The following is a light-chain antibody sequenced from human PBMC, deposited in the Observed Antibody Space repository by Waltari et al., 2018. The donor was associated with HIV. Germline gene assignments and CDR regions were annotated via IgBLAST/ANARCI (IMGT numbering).Light chain of an antibody. CDR2: AAS. J-gene: IGKJ3*01. Sequence: DIQLTQSTSFMSASVGDRVTIPCRASQAISSNLAWYQQKPGQAPTLLIYAASSLPSGVPSRFSGSGSGTEFTLTIRSLQPEDFATYYCQHLNSYPPFTFGPGTTVD. CDR1: QAISSN. V-gene: IGKV1-9*01. CDR3: QHLNSYPPFT.